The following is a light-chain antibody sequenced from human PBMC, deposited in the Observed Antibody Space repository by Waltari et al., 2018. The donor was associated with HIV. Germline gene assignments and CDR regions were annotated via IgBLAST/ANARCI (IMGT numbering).Light chain of an antibody. J-gene: IGKJ2*01. CDR3: QQYGSSPGT. V-gene: IGKV3-20*01. CDR1: QSVSSN. CDR2: GAS. Sequence: EIVMTQSPATLSVSPGERATLSCRASQSVSSNLAWYQQKPGQAPRLLIHGASSRATGIPDRFSGSGSGTDFTLTISRLEPEDFAVYYCQQYGSSPGTFGQGTKLEIE.